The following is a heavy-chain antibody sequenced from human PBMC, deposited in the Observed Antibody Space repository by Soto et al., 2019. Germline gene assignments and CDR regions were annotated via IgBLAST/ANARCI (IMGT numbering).Heavy chain of an antibody. CDR3: ARVKYRSYYFDY. D-gene: IGHD1-1*01. CDR2: ISSSSSYI. V-gene: IGHV3-21*01. Sequence: GGSLRLSCAASGFTFSSYSMNWVRQAPGKGLEWVSSISSSSSYIYYADSVKGRFTISRDNAKNSLYLQMNSLRAEDTALYYCARVKYRSYYFDYWGQGTLVTVSS. J-gene: IGHJ4*02. CDR1: GFTFSSYS.